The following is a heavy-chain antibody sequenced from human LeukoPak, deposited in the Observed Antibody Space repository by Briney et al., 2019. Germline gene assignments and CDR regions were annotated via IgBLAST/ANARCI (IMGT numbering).Heavy chain of an antibody. J-gene: IGHJ5*02. Sequence: SETLSLTCAVSGGSTSSGGYSWSWIRQPPGKGLEWIGYIYHSGSTYYNPSLKSRVTISVDRSKNQFSLKLSSVTAADTAVYYCARGAGYCSSTSCLENNWFDPWGQGTLVTVSS. CDR1: GGSTSSGGYS. CDR3: ARGAGYCSSTSCLENNWFDP. V-gene: IGHV4-30-2*01. CDR2: IYHSGST. D-gene: IGHD2-2*01.